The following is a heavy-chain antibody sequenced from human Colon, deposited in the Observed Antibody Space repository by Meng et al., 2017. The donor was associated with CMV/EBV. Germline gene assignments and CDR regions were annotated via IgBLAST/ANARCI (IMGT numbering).Heavy chain of an antibody. CDR2: IRSDGSAP. J-gene: IGHJ4*02. Sequence: QVQLVTPGAGVKEPGASVKVSCKTSGYTFGDYYMHWGRQAPGQGLEWLGWIRSDGSAPNYAQKFRGRVTMTRDASVSTAYMELSGLTSDDTAVYFCVRSSGWSLFDYWGPGALVTVSS. D-gene: IGHD6-19*01. V-gene: IGHV1-2*02. CDR3: VRSSGWSLFDY. CDR1: GYTFGDYY.